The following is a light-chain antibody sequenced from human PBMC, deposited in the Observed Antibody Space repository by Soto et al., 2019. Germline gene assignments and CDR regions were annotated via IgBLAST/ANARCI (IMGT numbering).Light chain of an antibody. J-gene: IGLJ2*01. V-gene: IGLV2-23*01. CDR3: CSYAGSSTLGVV. CDR1: SSDVGSYNL. Sequence: QSVLTQPASVSGSPGQSITISCTGTSSDVGSYNLVSWCQQHPGKAPKLMIYEGSKRPSGVSNRFSGSKSGNTASLTISGLQAEDEADYYCCSYAGSSTLGVVFGGGTKLTVL. CDR2: EGS.